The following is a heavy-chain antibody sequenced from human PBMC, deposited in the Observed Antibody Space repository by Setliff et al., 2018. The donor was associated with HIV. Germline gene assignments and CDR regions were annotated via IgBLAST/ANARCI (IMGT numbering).Heavy chain of an antibody. CDR1: GFTFDDYG. CDR2: IYSVDT. V-gene: IGHV3-23*03. CDR3: ARGVDSYMDV. J-gene: IGHJ6*03. Sequence: PGGSLRLSCAASGFTFDDYGMSWVRQAPGKGLEWVAVIYSVDTHYGDTVKGRFTISRDNSKNTLYLQMSSLRADDTAVYYCARGVDSYMDVWGKGTTVTVSS. D-gene: IGHD5-12*01.